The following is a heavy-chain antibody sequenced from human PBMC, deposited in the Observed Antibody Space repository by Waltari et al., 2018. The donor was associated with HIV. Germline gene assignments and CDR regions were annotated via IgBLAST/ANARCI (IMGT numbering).Heavy chain of an antibody. D-gene: IGHD6-13*01. J-gene: IGHJ4*02. CDR3: AKDVGSSWPPDY. Sequence: QVQLVESGGGVVQPGGSLRLSCAASGFTFSSYGMHWVRQAPGKGLEWVAFIREDGSNKYYADSVKGRFTISRDNSKNTLYLQMNSLRAEDTAVYYCAKDVGSSWPPDYWGQGTLVTVSS. CDR1: GFTFSSYG. CDR2: IREDGSNK. V-gene: IGHV3-30*02.